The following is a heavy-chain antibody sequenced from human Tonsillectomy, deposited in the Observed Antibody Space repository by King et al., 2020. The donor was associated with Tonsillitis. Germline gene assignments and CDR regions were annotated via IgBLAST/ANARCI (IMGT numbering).Heavy chain of an antibody. V-gene: IGHV4-34*01. Sequence: VQLQQWGAGLLKPSETLSLTCAVYGGSFSGYYWSWIRQPPGKGLEWIGEINHSGSTNYNPSLKSRVTISVDTSKNQFSLKLSSVTAADTAVYYCARGRSGSWHYYYYYGMDVWGQGTTVTVSS. J-gene: IGHJ6*02. CDR3: ARGRSGSWHYYYYYGMDV. D-gene: IGHD3-10*01. CDR2: INHSGST. CDR1: GGSFSGYY.